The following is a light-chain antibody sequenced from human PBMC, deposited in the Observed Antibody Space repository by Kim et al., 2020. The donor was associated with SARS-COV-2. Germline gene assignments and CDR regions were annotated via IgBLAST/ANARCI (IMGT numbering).Light chain of an antibody. CDR1: QSVLYSSNKKNY. V-gene: IGKV4-1*01. Sequence: IVMTQSPDSLAVSLGERATINCKSSQSVLYSSNKKNYLAWYQQKPGHPPKLLIYWASTRESGVPDRFSGSGSGTDFTLTISSLQAEDVAIYYCQQYYSSPGFTFGPGTKVDIK. CDR2: WAS. CDR3: QQYYSSPGFT. J-gene: IGKJ3*01.